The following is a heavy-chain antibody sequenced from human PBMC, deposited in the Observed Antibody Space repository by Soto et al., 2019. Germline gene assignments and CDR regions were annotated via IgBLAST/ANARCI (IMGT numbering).Heavy chain of an antibody. V-gene: IGHV3-30*04. CDR1: GFSFRNYA. Sequence: GGSRRLSCAASGFSFRNYAIHWVRQAPGKGLEWVAVISRDGSHKYYLDSVKGRFTISRDNSKDTVNLLMNSLRDDDSAMYYCARSRNSAVADSFDFWGQGTLVTVSS. D-gene: IGHD1-26*01. CDR3: ARSRNSAVADSFDF. CDR2: ISRDGSHK. J-gene: IGHJ4*02.